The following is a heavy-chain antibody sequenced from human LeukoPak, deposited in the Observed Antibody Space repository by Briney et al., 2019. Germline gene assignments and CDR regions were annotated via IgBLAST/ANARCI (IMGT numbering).Heavy chain of an antibody. CDR3: ARDYGSGSYALRYYFDY. J-gene: IGHJ4*02. CDR1: GFTFSNYA. CDR2: ISGSGGGT. D-gene: IGHD3-10*01. Sequence: GGPLRLSCAASGFTFSNYAMSWVRQAPGKGLEWVSTISGSGGGTYYADSVKGRFTISRDNSKNTLYLQMNSLRAEDTAVYYCARDYGSGSYALRYYFDYWGQGTLVTVSS. V-gene: IGHV3-23*01.